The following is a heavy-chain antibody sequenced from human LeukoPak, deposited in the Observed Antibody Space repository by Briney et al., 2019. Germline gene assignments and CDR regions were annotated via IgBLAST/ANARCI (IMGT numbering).Heavy chain of an antibody. CDR1: GGSISSGDYY. CDR3: ARDSIGKLYFDY. V-gene: IGHV4-30-4*08. J-gene: IGHJ4*02. Sequence: PSETLSLTCTVSGGSISSGDYYWSWIRQPPGKGLEWIGYIYYSGSTYYNPSLKSRVTISVDTSKNQFSLKLSSVTAADTAVYYCARDSIGKLYFDYWGQGTLVTVSS. CDR2: IYYSGST. D-gene: IGHD1-1*01.